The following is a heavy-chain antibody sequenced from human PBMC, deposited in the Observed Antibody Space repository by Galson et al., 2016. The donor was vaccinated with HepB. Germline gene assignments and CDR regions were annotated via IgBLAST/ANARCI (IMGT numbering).Heavy chain of an antibody. J-gene: IGHJ5*02. V-gene: IGHV2-5*02. CDR3: ARLGYGGSNGCPDSNWFDP. D-gene: IGHD2-2*01. CDR2: IYWDDDK. Sequence: PALVKPTQTLTLTCTVSGFSLSTSGVGVGWIRQPPGKALEWLALIYWDDDKRYNASLKSRVSITKDTSKNQVVLTMTNMDPVDTATYYCARLGYGGSNGCPDSNWFDPWGQGTRVTVSS. CDR1: GFSLSTSGVG.